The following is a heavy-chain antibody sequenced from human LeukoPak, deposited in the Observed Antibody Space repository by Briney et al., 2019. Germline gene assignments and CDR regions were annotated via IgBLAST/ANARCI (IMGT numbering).Heavy chain of an antibody. CDR2: INPSGGST. V-gene: IGHV1-46*01. CDR3: ARRVRGYYFDY. J-gene: IGHJ4*02. Sequence: ASVKVSCKASGYTFTSYYMHWVRQAPGQGLEWMGIINPSGGSTSYAQRFQGRVTMTRDTSTSTVYMELSSLRSEDTAVYYCARRVRGYYFDYWGQGTLVTVSS. D-gene: IGHD3-10*01. CDR1: GYTFTSYY.